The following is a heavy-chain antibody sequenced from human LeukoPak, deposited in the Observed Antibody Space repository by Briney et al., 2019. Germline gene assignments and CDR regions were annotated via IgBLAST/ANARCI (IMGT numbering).Heavy chain of an antibody. V-gene: IGHV4-34*01. CDR2: ISDSGSA. J-gene: IGHJ4*02. D-gene: IGHD5-24*01. CDR3: ATSRIRIGARRSRNGSFDN. Sequence: TSETLSLTCAVSGGSFSGYYWTWIRQSPGKGLEWIGEISDSGSANYNPSLKSRVTMSVDTSKNQFSLRLNSVTAADTAVYYCATSRIRIGARRSRNGSFDNWGQGALVTVSS. CDR1: GGSFSGYY.